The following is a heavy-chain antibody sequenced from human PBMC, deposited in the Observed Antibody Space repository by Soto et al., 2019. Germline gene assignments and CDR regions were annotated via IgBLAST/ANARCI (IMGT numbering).Heavy chain of an antibody. V-gene: IGHV3-23*01. CDR2: VGTGGTA. CDR3: VPYIPPPGTRYSQH. D-gene: IGHD3-10*01. J-gene: IGHJ1*01. Sequence: EVQLLESGGGLVQPGGSLRLSCAASGFTFSSYAMSWVRQAPGKGLEWVSAVGTGGTAYYADSVKGRFTISRDNSKNPLYPQMTSLRAEDTAVYYFVPYIPPPGTRYSQHWGQATLVTAS. CDR1: GFTFSSYA.